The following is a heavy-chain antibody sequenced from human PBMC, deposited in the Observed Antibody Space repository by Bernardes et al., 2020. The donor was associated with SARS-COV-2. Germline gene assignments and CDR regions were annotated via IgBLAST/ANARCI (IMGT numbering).Heavy chain of an antibody. Sequence: SETLSLTCTVSGGSISSGTYYWSWIRQPAGKGLEWIGRIYTSGSTDYNPSLKSRVTISVDTSKNQFSLKLSSVTAADTAVYYCARGFYFWSGFYKSSGFDPWGQGTLVTVSS. CDR1: GGSISSGTYY. V-gene: IGHV4-61*02. CDR2: IYTSGST. D-gene: IGHD3-3*01. CDR3: ARGFYFWSGFYKSSGFDP. J-gene: IGHJ5*02.